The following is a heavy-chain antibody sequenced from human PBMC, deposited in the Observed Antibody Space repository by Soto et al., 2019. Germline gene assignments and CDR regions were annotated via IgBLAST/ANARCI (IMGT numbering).Heavy chain of an antibody. Sequence: ASVKVSCKASGYTFTSYYMHWARQAPGQGLEWMGIINPSGGSTRYAQKFQGRVTMTRDTSTSTVYMELSSLRSEDTAVYYCAGVLIYDSSGYYFNNGGQETLVTVSS. CDR3: AGVLIYDSSGYYFNN. D-gene: IGHD3-22*01. V-gene: IGHV1-46*01. CDR1: GYTFTSYY. J-gene: IGHJ4*02. CDR2: INPSGGST.